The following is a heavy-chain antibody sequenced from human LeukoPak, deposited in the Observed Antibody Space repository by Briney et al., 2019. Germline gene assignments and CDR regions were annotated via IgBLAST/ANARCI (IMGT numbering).Heavy chain of an antibody. CDR2: INPSGGST. D-gene: IGHD7-27*01. Sequence: ASVKVSCKASGHTFTSYYMHRVRQAPGQGLEWMGIINPSGGSTSYAQKFQGRVTMTRNTSISTAYMELSSLRSDDTAVYYCARGPPNWGYDYWGPGTLVTVSS. CDR3: ARGPPNWGYDY. CDR1: GHTFTSYY. V-gene: IGHV1-46*01. J-gene: IGHJ4*02.